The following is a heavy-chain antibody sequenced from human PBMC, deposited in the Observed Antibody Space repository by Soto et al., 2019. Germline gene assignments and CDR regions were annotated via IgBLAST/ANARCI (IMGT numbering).Heavy chain of an antibody. V-gene: IGHV4-59*01. J-gene: IGHJ4*02. CDR1: DGSISNFY. D-gene: IGHD3-22*01. CDR3: ARAPMVLTRSYFDS. Sequence: SETLSLTCTVSDGSISNFYLSWIRQPPGKGLEWIGYISSSGNTNYNPSLKSRVSISVDTSKNQFSLNLTSVTAADTAVYYCARAPMVLTRSYFDSWGQGTPVTVYS. CDR2: ISSSGNT.